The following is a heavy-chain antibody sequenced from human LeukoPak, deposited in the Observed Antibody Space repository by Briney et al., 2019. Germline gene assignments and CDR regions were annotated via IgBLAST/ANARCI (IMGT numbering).Heavy chain of an antibody. CDR2: IYYSGST. CDR3: ARVRRGYCSSTSCLWYYYYYMDV. V-gene: IGHV4-39*07. Sequence: SETLSLTCTVSGGSISSSSYYWGWIRQPPGKGLEWIGSIYYSGSTYYNPSLKSRVTISVDTSKNQFSLKLSSVTAADTAVYYCARVRRGYCSSTSCLWYYYYYMDVWGKGTTVTVSS. D-gene: IGHD2-2*01. CDR1: GGSISSSSYY. J-gene: IGHJ6*03.